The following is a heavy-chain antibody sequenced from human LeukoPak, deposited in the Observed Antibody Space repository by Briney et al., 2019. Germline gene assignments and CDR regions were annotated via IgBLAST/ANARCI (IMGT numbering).Heavy chain of an antibody. V-gene: IGHV1-18*04. Sequence: EASVKVSCKASGYTFTSYYMHWVRQAPGQGLEWMGWISAYNGNTNYAQKLQGRVTMTTDTSTSTAYMELRSLRSDDTAVYYCARDEFGSSSGWYWRNSGGEKGDYWGQGTLVTVSS. D-gene: IGHD6-19*01. CDR2: ISAYNGNT. CDR1: GYTFTSYY. J-gene: IGHJ4*02. CDR3: ARDEFGSSSGWYWRNSGGEKGDY.